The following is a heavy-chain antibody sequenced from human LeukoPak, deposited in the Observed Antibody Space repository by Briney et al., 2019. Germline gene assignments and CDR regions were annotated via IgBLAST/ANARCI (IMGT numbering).Heavy chain of an antibody. J-gene: IGHJ1*01. CDR1: GFTFSSYW. V-gene: IGHV3-74*01. Sequence: GGSLRLSCAASGFTFSSYWMHWVRQAPGKGLVWVSRINSDGSSTSYADSVKGRFTISRDNAKNTLYLQMNSLRAEDTAVYYCARGDRITIFGVVIKARYFEHWGQGTLVTVSS. CDR3: ARGDRITIFGVVIKARYFEH. CDR2: INSDGSST. D-gene: IGHD3-3*01.